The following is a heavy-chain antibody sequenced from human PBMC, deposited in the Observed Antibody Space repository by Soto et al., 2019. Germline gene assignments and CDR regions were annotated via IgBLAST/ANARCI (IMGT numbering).Heavy chain of an antibody. CDR2: IIPIFGTA. Sequence: ASVKVSCKASGGTFSSYAISWVRQAPGQGLEWMGGIIPIFGTANYAQKFQGRVTITADESTSTAYMELSSLRSEDTAVYYCASSLAAPGTGGYYGMDVWGQGTTVTVSS. D-gene: IGHD6-13*01. CDR3: ASSLAAPGTGGYYGMDV. CDR1: GGTFSSYA. V-gene: IGHV1-69*13. J-gene: IGHJ6*02.